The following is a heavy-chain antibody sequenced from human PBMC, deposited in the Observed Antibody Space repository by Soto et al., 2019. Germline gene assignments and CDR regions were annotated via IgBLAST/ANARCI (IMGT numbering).Heavy chain of an antibody. CDR3: ARWGDATGYYLDY. D-gene: IGHD3-9*01. V-gene: IGHV3-21*01. J-gene: IGHJ4*02. CDR2: ISGSSIYL. Sequence: GGSLRLSCAASGFIFRTYSMHWVRQAPGKGLEWISSISGSSIYLYYADSVKGRVTISRDNAKNTLDLQIESVRPEDTAVYYCARWGDATGYYLDYWGQGTLVTVSS. CDR1: GFIFRTYS.